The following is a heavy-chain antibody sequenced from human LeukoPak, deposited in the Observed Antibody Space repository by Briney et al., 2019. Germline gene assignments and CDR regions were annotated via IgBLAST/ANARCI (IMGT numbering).Heavy chain of an antibody. D-gene: IGHD1-26*01. CDR2: IRYDGSHE. Sequence: GGSLRLSCGASGFTFSTHDMHWVRQAPGTGLEWVAFIRYDGSHEYYADSVKGRFTISRDNSKNTLYLQMNSVRSEDTALYYCAKPSGSGVDYWGQGTRVTVSS. CDR1: GFTFSTHD. J-gene: IGHJ4*01. CDR3: AKPSGSGVDY. V-gene: IGHV3-30*02.